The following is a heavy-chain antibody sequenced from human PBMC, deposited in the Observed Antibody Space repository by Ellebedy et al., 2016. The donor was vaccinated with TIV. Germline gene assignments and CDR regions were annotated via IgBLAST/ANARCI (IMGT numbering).Heavy chain of an antibody. D-gene: IGHD2-2*01. CDR2: ISSSSSYI. Sequence: GGSLRLXXAASGFTFSNAWMSWVRQAPGKGLEWVSSISSSSSYIYYADSVKGRFTISRDNAKNSLYLQMNSLRAEDTAVYYCARDRNVVPAAPFQHWGQGTLVTVSS. CDR1: GFTFSNAW. J-gene: IGHJ1*01. CDR3: ARDRNVVPAAPFQH. V-gene: IGHV3-21*01.